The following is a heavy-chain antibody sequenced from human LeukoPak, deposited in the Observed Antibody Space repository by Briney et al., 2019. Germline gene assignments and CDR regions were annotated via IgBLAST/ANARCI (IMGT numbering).Heavy chain of an antibody. V-gene: IGHV4-34*01. CDR2: INHSGST. Sequence: KPSETLSLTCAVYGGSFSGYYWSWIRQPPGKGLKWIGEINHSGSTYYNPSLKSRVTISVDTSKNQFSLKLSSVTAADTAVYYCARDHPILGDSWYYYNWFDPWGQGTLVTVSS. CDR1: GGSFSGYY. D-gene: IGHD6-13*01. J-gene: IGHJ5*02. CDR3: ARDHPILGDSWYYYNWFDP.